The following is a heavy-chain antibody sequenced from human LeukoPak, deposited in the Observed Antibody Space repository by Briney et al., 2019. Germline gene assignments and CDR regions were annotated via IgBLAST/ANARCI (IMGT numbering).Heavy chain of an antibody. CDR2: IYSGGNT. CDR1: GFIVSGNY. V-gene: IGHV3-53*05. D-gene: IGHD6-13*01. CDR3: ARSVSSAWSPFDC. J-gene: IGHJ4*02. Sequence: AGGSLRLSCAASGFIVSGNYMSWVRQAPGKGLEWVSVIYSGGNTYYADSVKGRSTISRDNSKNTLYLQMNSLRAEDTAVYYCARSVSSAWSPFDCWGQGTLVTVSS.